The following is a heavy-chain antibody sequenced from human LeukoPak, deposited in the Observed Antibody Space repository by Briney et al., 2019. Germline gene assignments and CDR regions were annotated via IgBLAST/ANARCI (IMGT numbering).Heavy chain of an antibody. CDR1: GYSFTNNW. J-gene: IGHJ5*01. CDR2: VYPGDSHT. CDR3: VRTPTCSSGSCYPNWFDS. Sequence: GESLKISCQGSGYSFTNNWIGWVRHMPGKSLDWMAIVYPGDSHTKYNPSFQGQVTISADKSSSTAYLQWISLRASDTAIYYCVRTPTCSSGSCYPNWFDSWGQGTLVTVSS. V-gene: IGHV5-51*01. D-gene: IGHD2-15*01.